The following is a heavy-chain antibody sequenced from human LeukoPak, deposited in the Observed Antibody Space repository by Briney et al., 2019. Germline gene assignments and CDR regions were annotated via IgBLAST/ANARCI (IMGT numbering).Heavy chain of an antibody. CDR2: VYDSGST. V-gene: IGHV4-59*01. CDR1: GGFINSYY. J-gene: IGHJ4*02. D-gene: IGHD3-22*01. CDR3: ARGFSYDNSGYYSRVFDY. Sequence: PPETLSLTCTVSGGFINSYYWSWIRQPPGKGLEWIGYVYDSGSTNYNPSLKSRVTISLDASNNQFSLGLSSVTAADTAVYYCARGFSYDNSGYYSRVFDYWGQGTPVTVSS.